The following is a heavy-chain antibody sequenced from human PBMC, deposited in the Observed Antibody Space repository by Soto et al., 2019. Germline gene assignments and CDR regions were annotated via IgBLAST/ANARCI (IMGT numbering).Heavy chain of an antibody. J-gene: IGHJ5*02. CDR1: GASISSGGYS. V-gene: IGHV4-31*03. CDR2: IYYSGST. Sequence: QVQLQESGPGLVKPSQTLSLTCTVSGASISSGGYSWSWIRQHPGKGLEWIGYIYYSGSTYYNPSLKSRATISVDTSKNQFSLKLTSVTAADTAVYYCARRLDPWGQGTLVTVSS. CDR3: ARRLDP.